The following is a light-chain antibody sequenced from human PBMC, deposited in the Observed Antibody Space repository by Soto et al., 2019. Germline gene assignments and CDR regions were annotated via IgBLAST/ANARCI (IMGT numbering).Light chain of an antibody. CDR1: QSVGSY. V-gene: IGKV3-11*01. CDR3: QQRSNWPPRLT. CDR2: DAS. Sequence: EIVLTQSPATLSLSPGERATLSCRASQSVGSYLAWYQQKPGQAPRLLIYDASNRATGIPARFSGSGSGTDFTLTISSLEPEDLAVSDRQQRSNWPPRLTFGGGTKVEIK. J-gene: IGKJ4*01.